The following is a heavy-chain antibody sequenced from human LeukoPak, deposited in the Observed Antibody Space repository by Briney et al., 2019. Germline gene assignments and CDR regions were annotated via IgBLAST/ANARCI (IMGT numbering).Heavy chain of an antibody. J-gene: IGHJ4*02. CDR2: IYYSGRT. D-gene: IGHD3-16*01. Sequence: PSETLSLTCTVSGGSISSYYWSWIRQPPGKGLEWIGYIYYSGRTNCNPSLKSRVTISLDTSKNQFSLNLISVTAADTAVYYCARSAGYDYFDYWGQGTLVTVSS. CDR1: GGSISSYY. CDR3: ARSAGYDYFDY. V-gene: IGHV4-59*13.